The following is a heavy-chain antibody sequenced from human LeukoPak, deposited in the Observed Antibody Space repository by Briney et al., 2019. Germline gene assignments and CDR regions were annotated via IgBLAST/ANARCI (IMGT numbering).Heavy chain of an antibody. CDR2: ISHTGDII. CDR1: GGSFSHYY. D-gene: IGHD2-2*01. V-gene: IGHV4-34*01. CDR3: VRVVGITARPCDT. J-gene: IGHJ5*02. Sequence: TSETLSLTCAVYGGSFSHYYWTWIRQTPGRGHEWIGEISHTGDIINYNPSLKSRVTMSVDSSKSQFSLRLTPVTAADTGVYYCVRVVGITARPCDTWGPGTLVTVSS.